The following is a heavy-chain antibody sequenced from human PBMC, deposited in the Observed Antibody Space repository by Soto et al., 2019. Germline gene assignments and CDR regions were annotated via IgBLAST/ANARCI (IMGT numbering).Heavy chain of an antibody. CDR1: GYSFNSDW. J-gene: IGHJ5*02. V-gene: IGHV5-51*01. CDR2: IYPGDSDT. CDR3: ARLQGIAAAYNCFDP. Sequence: PGESLKISCKGSGYSFNSDWIGWVRQMPGKGLEWMGIIYPGDSDTRYSPSFQGQVTISADKSISTAYLQWSSLKASDTAMYYCARLQGIAAAYNCFDPWGQGTLVTVSS. D-gene: IGHD6-13*01.